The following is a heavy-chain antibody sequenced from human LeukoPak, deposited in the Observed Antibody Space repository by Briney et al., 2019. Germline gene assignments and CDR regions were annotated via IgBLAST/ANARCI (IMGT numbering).Heavy chain of an antibody. J-gene: IGHJ5*02. CDR1: GYTLTELS. V-gene: IGHV1-24*01. D-gene: IGHD3-10*01. CDR3: ATGHYGSGRYANWFDP. CDR2: FDPEDGET. Sequence: ASVKVSCKVSGYTLTELSMHLVRQAPGKGLEWMGGFDPEDGETIYAQKFQGRGTMTEHTSTDTACMELSSLRSEDTAVYYCATGHYGSGRYANWFDPWGQGTLVTVSS.